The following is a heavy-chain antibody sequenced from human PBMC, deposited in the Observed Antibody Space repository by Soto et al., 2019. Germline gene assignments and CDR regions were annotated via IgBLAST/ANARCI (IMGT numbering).Heavy chain of an antibody. J-gene: IGHJ4*02. D-gene: IGHD1-7*01. Sequence: SVKVSCKASGGTFSSYAISWVRQAPGQGLEWMGGIIPIFGTANYAQKFQGRVTITADESTSTAYMELSSLRSEDTAVYYCARVGRELLVFDYWGQGTLVTVSS. CDR3: ARVGRELLVFDY. V-gene: IGHV1-69*13. CDR1: GGTFSSYA. CDR2: IIPIFGTA.